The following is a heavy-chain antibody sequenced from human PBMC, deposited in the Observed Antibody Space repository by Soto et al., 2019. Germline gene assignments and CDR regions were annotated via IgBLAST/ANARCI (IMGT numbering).Heavy chain of an antibody. CDR3: AKDYDILTGYPPHNWFDP. D-gene: IGHD3-9*01. CDR1: GFTFSGSA. J-gene: IGHJ5*02. CDR2: IRSKANSYAT. V-gene: IGHV3-73*01. Sequence: GGSLRLSCAASGFTFSGSAMHWVRQASGKGLEWVGRIRSKANSYATAYAASVKGRFTISRDNSKNTLYLQMNSLRAEDTAVYYCAKDYDILTGYPPHNWFDPWGQGTLVTVSS.